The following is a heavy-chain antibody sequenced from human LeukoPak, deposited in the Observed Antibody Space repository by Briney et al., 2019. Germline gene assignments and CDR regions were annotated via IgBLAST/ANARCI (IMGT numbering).Heavy chain of an antibody. D-gene: IGHD3-10*01. V-gene: IGHV4-59*11. CDR3: ARGRGEGRGIAMVRGVRAPSYNWFDP. Sequence: SETLSLTCTVSGGSISNHYWSWIRQPPGKGLEWIGYIYYSGSTNYNPSLKSRVTISVDTSKNQFSLKLSSVTAADTAVYYCARGRGEGRGIAMVRGVRAPSYNWFDPWGHGTQVTVSS. CDR2: IYYSGST. CDR1: GGSISNHY. J-gene: IGHJ5*02.